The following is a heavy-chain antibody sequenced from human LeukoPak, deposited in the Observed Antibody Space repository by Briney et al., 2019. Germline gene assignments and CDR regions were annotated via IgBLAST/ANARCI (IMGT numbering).Heavy chain of an antibody. CDR3: VRVSTASGGAFDV. V-gene: IGHV4-59*13. CDR1: GGSISSDY. J-gene: IGHJ3*01. Sequence: SETLSLTCAISGGSISSDYWSWIRQPPGKGLEWIGYLSLGEVAFYNPSLESRLTTSADTSKNQLSLNLTSVTAADTAMYYCVRVSTASGGAFDVWGQGTMVTVSS. D-gene: IGHD2-21*02. CDR2: LSLGEVA.